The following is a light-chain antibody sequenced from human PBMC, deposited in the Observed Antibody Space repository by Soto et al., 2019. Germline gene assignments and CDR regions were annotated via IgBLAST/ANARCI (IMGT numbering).Light chain of an antibody. CDR2: GSS. CDR1: QTISSN. Sequence: EILMTQSPATLSVSPGERVTLSCRASQTISSNLAWYQQKPGQATRLLIYGSSFSATGIAARFSGSGSGTEFTLTISRLQSEDLAIYYCHQYNNWPRAFGQGTKLQIK. J-gene: IGKJ1*01. CDR3: HQYNNWPRA. V-gene: IGKV3-15*01.